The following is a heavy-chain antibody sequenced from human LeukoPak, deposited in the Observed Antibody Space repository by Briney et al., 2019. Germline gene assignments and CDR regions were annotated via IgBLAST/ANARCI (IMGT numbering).Heavy chain of an antibody. CDR1: DGFITTYY. J-gene: IGHJ6*02. Sequence: SETLSLTCTVFDGFITTYYWSWIRQPPGKGLEWIGYIYHNRGTIYNPSLRSRVSMSIDTSNSQLSLKLYSVTAADTAVYFCARHDDIPVFRNGLDVWGQGTTVTVSS. CDR2: IYHNRGT. CDR3: ARHDDIPVFRNGLDV. V-gene: IGHV4-59*08. D-gene: IGHD1-1*01.